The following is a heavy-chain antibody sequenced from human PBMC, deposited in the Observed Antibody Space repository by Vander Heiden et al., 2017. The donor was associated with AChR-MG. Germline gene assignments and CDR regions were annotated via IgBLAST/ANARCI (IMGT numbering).Heavy chain of an antibody. CDR2: IYYSGST. CDR1: VGSVSSGSYY. V-gene: IGHV4-61*01. D-gene: IGHD3-3*01. CDR3: ARVPGYDFWSGYYTNYYYGMDV. J-gene: IGHJ6*02. Sequence: QVQLQESGPGLVTPSETLSLTCPVPVGSVSSGSYYCSWIRQPPGKGLELIGYIYYSGSTNYNPSSKTRVTISVDTSKNQFSLKLSSVTAADTAVYYCARVPGYDFWSGYYTNYYYGMDVWGQGTTVTVSS.